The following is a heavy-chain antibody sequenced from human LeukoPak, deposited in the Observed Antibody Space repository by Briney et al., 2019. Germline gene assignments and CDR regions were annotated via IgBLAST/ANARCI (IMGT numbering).Heavy chain of an antibody. D-gene: IGHD3-10*01. CDR1: GYTLTDYY. CDR3: ARVRFGELAFDY. V-gene: IGHV1-2*06. J-gene: IGHJ4*02. Sequence: ASVKVSCKASGYTLTDYYIHWVRQAPGQGLEWMGRINPNSGGSNYAQKFQGRVTMTRDTSISTAYMELRRLTSDDTAVYFCARVRFGELAFDYWGQGTLVTVSS. CDR2: INPNSGGS.